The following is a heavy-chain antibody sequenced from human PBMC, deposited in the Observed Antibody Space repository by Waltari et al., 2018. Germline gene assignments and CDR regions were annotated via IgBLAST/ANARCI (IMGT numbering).Heavy chain of an antibody. J-gene: IGHJ3*02. CDR3: ARDYDYIWGSYRSKAGAFDI. CDR1: GGSFSGYY. CDR2: INHSGST. V-gene: IGHV4-34*01. D-gene: IGHD3-16*02. Sequence: QVQLQQWGAGLLKPSETLSLTCAVYGGSFSGYYWSWIRQPPGKGLEWIGEINHSGSTNYNPSLKSRVTISVDTYKNQFSLKLSSVTAADTAVYYCARDYDYIWGSYRSKAGAFDIWGQGTMVTVSS.